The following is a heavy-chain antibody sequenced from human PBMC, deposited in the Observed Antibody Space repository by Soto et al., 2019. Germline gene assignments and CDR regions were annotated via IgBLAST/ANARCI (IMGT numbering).Heavy chain of an antibody. V-gene: IGHV4-39*01. CDR3: ARRVYYDSSGYYYFDY. D-gene: IGHD3-22*01. CDR1: GGSISSSSYY. Sequence: QLQLQESGPGLVKPSETLSLTCTVSGGSISSSSYYWGWIRQPPGKGLEWIGSIYYSGSTYCNPSLKSRVTISVDTSKNQFSLKLSSVTAADTAVYYCARRVYYDSSGYYYFDYWGQGTLVTVSS. J-gene: IGHJ4*02. CDR2: IYYSGST.